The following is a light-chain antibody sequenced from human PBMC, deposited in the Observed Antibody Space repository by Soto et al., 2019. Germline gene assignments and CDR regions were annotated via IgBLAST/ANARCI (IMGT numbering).Light chain of an antibody. J-gene: IGLJ1*01. CDR2: DVS. Sequence: QSVLTQPASVSGSPGQSITISCTGTISDVGRYNFVSWYQQYPGKAPKLMVYDVSNRPSWVSNRFSGSKSGITASLTISGLQAEDEADYYCTSYTSDSTYVFGTGTKVTVL. CDR3: TSYTSDSTYV. V-gene: IGLV2-14*01. CDR1: ISDVGRYNF.